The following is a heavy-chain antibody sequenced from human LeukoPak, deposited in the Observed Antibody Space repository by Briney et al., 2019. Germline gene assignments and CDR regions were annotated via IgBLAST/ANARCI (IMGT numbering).Heavy chain of an antibody. J-gene: IGHJ5*02. CDR2: IYPGDSDT. D-gene: IGHD6-13*01. V-gene: IGHV5-51*01. CDR3: ARRVYSSSWYWFDP. CDR1: GYSFTSNW. Sequence: GESLKISCKGSGYSFTSNWIGWARQKPGKGLEWMGIIYPGDSDTRYSPSFQGQVTISADKSISTAYLQWSSLKASDTAMYYCARRVYSSSWYWFDPWGQGTLVTVSS.